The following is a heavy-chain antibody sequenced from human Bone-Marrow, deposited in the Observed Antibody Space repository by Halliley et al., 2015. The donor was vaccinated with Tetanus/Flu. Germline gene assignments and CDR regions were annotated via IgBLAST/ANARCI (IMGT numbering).Heavy chain of an antibody. CDR2: IFSGSGT. CDR3: ARDFGTDSTGYSGMDV. Sequence: IFSGSGTYYADSVKCRFTISRDNSKNTLYLQMNSLRAEDSAVYSCARDFGTDSTGYSGMDVWGQGTTVSVSS. J-gene: IGHJ6*02. V-gene: IGHV3-53*01. D-gene: IGHD3-22*01.